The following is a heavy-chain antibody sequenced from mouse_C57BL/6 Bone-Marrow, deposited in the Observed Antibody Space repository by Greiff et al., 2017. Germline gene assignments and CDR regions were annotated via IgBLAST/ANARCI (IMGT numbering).Heavy chain of an antibody. D-gene: IGHD2-2*01. V-gene: IGHV1-26*01. J-gene: IGHJ2*01. CDR2: INPNNGGT. CDR3: ARSGYGYDEDY. CDR1: GYTFTDYY. Sequence: VQLQQSGPELVKPGASVKISCKASGYTFTDYYMNWVKQSHGKSLEWIGDINPNNGGTSYNQKFKGKATLTVDKSSSTAYMELRSLTSEDSAVYYCARSGYGYDEDYWGQGTTLTVSS.